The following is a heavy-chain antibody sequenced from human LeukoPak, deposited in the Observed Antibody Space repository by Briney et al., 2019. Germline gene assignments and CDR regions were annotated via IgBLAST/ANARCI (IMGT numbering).Heavy chain of an antibody. J-gene: IGHJ1*01. CDR2: IIPILGIA. V-gene: IGHV1-69*04. Sequence: SVKVSCKASGGTFSSYAISWVRQAPGQGLEWMGRIIPILGIANYAQKFQGRVTITADKSTSTAYMELSSLRSEDTAVYYCARDPTIRDDEYFQHWGQGTLVTVSS. D-gene: IGHD5-12*01. CDR3: ARDPTIRDDEYFQH. CDR1: GGTFSSYA.